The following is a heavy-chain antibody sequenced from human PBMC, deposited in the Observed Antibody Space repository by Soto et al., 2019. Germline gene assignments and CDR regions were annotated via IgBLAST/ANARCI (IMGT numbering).Heavy chain of an antibody. V-gene: IGHV1-69*02. D-gene: IGHD2-15*01. J-gene: IGHJ4*02. CDR2: IIPILGIA. CDR1: GGTFSSYT. CDR3: ASLGYSFDY. Sequence: QVQLVQSGAEVKKPGSSVKVSCKASGGTFSSYTISWVRQAPGQGLEWMGRIIPILGIANYAQKFQGRVMITADKSTSTAYMELSSLRSEDTAVYYCASLGYSFDYWGQGTLVTVSS.